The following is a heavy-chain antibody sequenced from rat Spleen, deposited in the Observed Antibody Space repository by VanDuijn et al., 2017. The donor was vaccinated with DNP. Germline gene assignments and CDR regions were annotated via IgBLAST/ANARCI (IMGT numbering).Heavy chain of an antibody. D-gene: IGHD4-3*01. CDR2: IRYDGGST. V-gene: IGHV5-22*01. Sequence: EVQLVESGGGLVQPGGSLKVSCAASGFSFSDYYVAWVRLAPTKGLEWVAYIRYDGGSTFYGDSVKGRFTISRDNAKNTLYLQMNSLRSEDMATYYCARWNSGHFDYWGQGVMVTVSS. CDR3: ARWNSGHFDY. J-gene: IGHJ2*01. CDR1: GFSFSDYY.